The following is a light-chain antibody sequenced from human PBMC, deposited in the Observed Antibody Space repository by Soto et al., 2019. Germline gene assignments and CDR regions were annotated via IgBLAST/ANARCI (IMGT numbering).Light chain of an antibody. CDR2: VAS. CDR3: QQSYNAPIT. J-gene: IGKJ5*01. CDR1: HNIINY. Sequence: DTQMTQSPSSLSASVGDRVTITCRASHNIINYLNWYQQKPGKAPQLLIYVASMLESGVPSRFSGSGSGTDFTLTISSLQPEDFATYYCQQSYNAPITFGQGTRLEIK. V-gene: IGKV1-39*01.